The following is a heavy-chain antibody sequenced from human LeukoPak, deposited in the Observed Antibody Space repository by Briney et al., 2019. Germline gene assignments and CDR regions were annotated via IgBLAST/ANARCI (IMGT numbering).Heavy chain of an antibody. CDR1: GYTFTSYH. D-gene: IGHD6-13*01. Sequence: GASVKVSCKASGYTFTSYHINWVRQATGQGLEWMGWMSPNSGDTGFAQKFQGRVTMTRNTSITTAYMELSSLRSEDTAVYYCARGGIAAADAFYYYYYMDVWGKGTTVTVSS. CDR2: MSPNSGDT. V-gene: IGHV1-8*01. CDR3: ARGGIAAADAFYYYYYMDV. J-gene: IGHJ6*03.